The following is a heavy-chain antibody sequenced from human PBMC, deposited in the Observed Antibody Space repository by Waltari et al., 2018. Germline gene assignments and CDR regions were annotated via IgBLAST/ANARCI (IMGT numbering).Heavy chain of an antibody. Sequence: QVQLVQSGAEVKKPGASVKVSCKASGYTFTSYAMHWVRQAPGQRLEWMGWINAGNGNTKYSQKVQGRVTITRDTSAGTAYMERSSRRSEDTAVYYCARGGAIVGVVNTWFDPWGQGTLVTVSS. CDR3: ARGGAIVGVVNTWFDP. CDR1: GYTFTSYA. D-gene: IGHD3-3*01. V-gene: IGHV1-3*01. J-gene: IGHJ5*02. CDR2: INAGNGNT.